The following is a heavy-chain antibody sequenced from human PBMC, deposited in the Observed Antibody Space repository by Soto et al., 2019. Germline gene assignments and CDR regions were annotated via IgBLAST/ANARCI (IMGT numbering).Heavy chain of an antibody. D-gene: IGHD2-2*01. CDR3: AKDHARRCSSTSCQPRNYYFDY. J-gene: IGHJ4*02. V-gene: IGHV3-30*18. Sequence: HPGGSLRHSFAASEFVFSSDRMHWDRQAPGKGLEWVAVISYDGSNKYYADSVKGRFTISRDNSKNTLYLQMNSLRAEDTAVYYCAKDHARRCSSTSCQPRNYYFDYWGQGTLVTVSS. CDR2: ISYDGSNK. CDR1: EFVFSSDR.